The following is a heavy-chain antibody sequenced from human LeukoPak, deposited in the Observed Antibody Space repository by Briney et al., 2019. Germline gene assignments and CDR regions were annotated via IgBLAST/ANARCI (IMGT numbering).Heavy chain of an antibody. V-gene: IGHV3-66*01. CDR2: IYSGGST. J-gene: IGHJ4*02. D-gene: IGHD2-2*01. Sequence: GGSLRLSCAASGLTVSSNYMNWVRQAPGKGLEWVSVIYSGGSTYYADSVKGRFTTSRDNSRNTLYLQMNSLRAEDTAVYYCANKYQLGGEFDYWGQGTLVTVSS. CDR1: GLTVSSNY. CDR3: ANKYQLGGEFDY.